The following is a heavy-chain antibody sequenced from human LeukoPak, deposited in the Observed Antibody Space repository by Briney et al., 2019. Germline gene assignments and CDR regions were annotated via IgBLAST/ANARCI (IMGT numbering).Heavy chain of an antibody. Sequence: PGRSLRLSCAASGFTFSTYAMNWVRQAPGKGLEWVSGISWNSGSIGYADSVKGRFTISRDNAKNSLYLQMNSLRAEDTALYYCAKDRYGDYNGMDVWGQGTTVTVSS. CDR1: GFTFSTYA. CDR3: AKDRYGDYNGMDV. CDR2: ISWNSGSI. D-gene: IGHD4-17*01. V-gene: IGHV3-9*01. J-gene: IGHJ6*02.